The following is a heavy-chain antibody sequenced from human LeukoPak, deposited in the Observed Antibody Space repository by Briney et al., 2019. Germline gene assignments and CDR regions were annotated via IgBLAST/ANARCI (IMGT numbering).Heavy chain of an antibody. CDR1: GGTFSSYA. CDR3: ARVPAITDRPYGMDV. V-gene: IGHV1-8*02. D-gene: IGHD3-16*01. Sequence: ASVKVSCKASGGTFSSYAIRWVRQAPGQGLEWMGWMNPNSGNTGYAQKFQGRVTMTTNTSISTAYMELSSLRSEDTAVYYCARVPAITDRPYGMDVWGQGTTVTVSS. CDR2: MNPNSGNT. J-gene: IGHJ6*02.